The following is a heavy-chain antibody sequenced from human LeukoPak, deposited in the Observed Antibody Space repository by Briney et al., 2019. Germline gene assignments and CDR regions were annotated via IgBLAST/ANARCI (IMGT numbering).Heavy chain of an antibody. CDR1: GFSFSAYW. V-gene: IGHV3-23*01. D-gene: IGHD2-15*01. Sequence: PGGSLRLSCAASGFSFSAYWMHWVRQAPGKGLEWVSCIRGNSGMRFYSDSVRGRFTISRDNSKNTVYLQMDSLRVDDTAVYFCAKDQEDRGYPSSFDFWGQGTLVTVSS. CDR3: AKDQEDRGYPSSFDF. CDR2: IRGNSGMR. J-gene: IGHJ4*02.